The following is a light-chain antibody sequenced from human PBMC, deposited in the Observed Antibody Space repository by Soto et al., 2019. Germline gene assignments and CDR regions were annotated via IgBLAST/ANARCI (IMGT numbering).Light chain of an antibody. Sequence: DIQMTQSPSILSASVGDRVTITCRASQNINNWLAWYQQKPGKAPKLLLYDVSNLESGVPSRFSGSGSGTEFTLTISSLQSDDFATYFCQQYDSYRTFGQGTKVDIK. J-gene: IGKJ1*01. CDR3: QQYDSYRT. CDR2: DVS. V-gene: IGKV1-5*01. CDR1: QNINNW.